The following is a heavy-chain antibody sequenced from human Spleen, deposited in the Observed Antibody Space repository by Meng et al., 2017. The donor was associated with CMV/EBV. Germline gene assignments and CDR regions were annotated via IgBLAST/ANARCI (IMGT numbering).Heavy chain of an antibody. D-gene: IGHD6-6*01. Sequence: GESLKISCAASGFTFSGSAMHWVRQAPGKGLEWVSSIYSAGSSTFFADSVKGRFTISRDNSKNTLYLQMNSLRVEDTAVYYCAKDINSGSSGMFDPWGQGALVTVSS. V-gene: IGHV3-23*03. CDR1: GFTFSGSA. J-gene: IGHJ5*02. CDR3: AKDINSGSSGMFDP. CDR2: IYSAGSST.